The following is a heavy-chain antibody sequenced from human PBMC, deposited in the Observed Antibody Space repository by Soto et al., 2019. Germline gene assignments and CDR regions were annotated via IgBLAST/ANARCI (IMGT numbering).Heavy chain of an antibody. D-gene: IGHD3-22*01. V-gene: IGHV1-69*06. Sequence: QVQLVQSGAEVRKPGSSVKVSCKVSGGTFSSYAISWVRQAPGQGLEWMGGIIPMFGTPNYAQKFQGRVTITADKSTHTAYMELNSLTSEDTDVYYCARAAGYHYDSSGYQYWYFDLWGRGTLVTVSS. CDR3: ARAAGYHYDSSGYQYWYFDL. J-gene: IGHJ2*01. CDR1: GGTFSSYA. CDR2: IIPMFGTP.